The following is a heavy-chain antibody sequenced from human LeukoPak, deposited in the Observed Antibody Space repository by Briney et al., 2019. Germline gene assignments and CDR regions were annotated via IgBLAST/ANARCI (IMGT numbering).Heavy chain of an antibody. Sequence: PGGSLRLSCGASGFTFSDHYMSWIRQVPGKGLEWVSYISQSSTYIDYADSVRGRFTVSRDNAKSSLYLRMNSLRADDTAVYHCARGHYGLDYWGQGTPVTVSS. CDR1: GFTFSDHY. CDR3: ARGHYGLDY. V-gene: IGHV3-11*06. CDR2: ISQSSTYI. D-gene: IGHD4-17*01. J-gene: IGHJ4*02.